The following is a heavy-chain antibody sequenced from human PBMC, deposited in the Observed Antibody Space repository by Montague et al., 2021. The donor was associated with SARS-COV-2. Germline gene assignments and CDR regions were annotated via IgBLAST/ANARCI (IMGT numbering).Heavy chain of an antibody. D-gene: IGHD3-10*01. CDR3: VKASQFLWLGQFARDAFDL. Sequence: SLRLSCAASGSSFNNFGLHWVRQAPDKGLEWVAVISYEGSKKSFADSVKGRFVISRDSSQNTVYLQMNSLRVEDTAMYYCVKASQFLWLGQFARDAFDLWGQGTLVSVSS. CDR2: ISYEGSKK. CDR1: GSSFNNFG. V-gene: IGHV3-30*18. J-gene: IGHJ3*01.